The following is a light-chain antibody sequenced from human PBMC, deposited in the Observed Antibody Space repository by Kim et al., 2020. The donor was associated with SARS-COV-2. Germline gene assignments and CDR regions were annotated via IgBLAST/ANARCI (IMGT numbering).Light chain of an antibody. V-gene: IGLV1-47*01. J-gene: IGLJ1*01. CDR3: AAWDDSLSGRV. CDR2: RSN. Sequence: GQRVTISCSGSSSNIGSNYVYWYQQVPGTAPKLLIYRSNQRPSGVPDRFSGSKSGTSASLAISGLRSEDGADYYCAAWDDSLSGRVFGTGTKVTVL. CDR1: SSNIGSNY.